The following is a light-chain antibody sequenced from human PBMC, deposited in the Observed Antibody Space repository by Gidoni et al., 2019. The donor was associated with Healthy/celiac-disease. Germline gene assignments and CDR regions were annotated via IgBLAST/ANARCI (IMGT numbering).Light chain of an antibody. CDR2: AAS. V-gene: IGKV1-39*01. Sequence: DIPMTQSPSSLSASVGDRVTITCRASQSISSYLNWYQQKPGKAPKLLIYAASSFESGVPTRFSGRGSGTDFTLTISSLQPEDFATYYCQQSYNTLFTFGPGTKVDIK. J-gene: IGKJ3*01. CDR1: QSISSY. CDR3: QQSYNTLFT.